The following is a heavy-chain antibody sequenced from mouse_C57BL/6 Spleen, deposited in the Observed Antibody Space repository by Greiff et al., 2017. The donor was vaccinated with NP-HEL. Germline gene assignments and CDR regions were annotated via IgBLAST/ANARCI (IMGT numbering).Heavy chain of an antibody. CDR3: AFHVDYYAMDY. Sequence: EVKVVESGGGLVKPGGSLKLSCAASGFTFSDYGMHWVRQAPEKGLEWVAYISSGSSTIYYADTVKGRFTISRDNAKNTLFLQMTSLRSEDTAMYYCAFHVDYYAMDYWGQGTSVTVSS. J-gene: IGHJ4*01. V-gene: IGHV5-17*01. CDR2: ISSGSSTI. CDR1: GFTFSDYG.